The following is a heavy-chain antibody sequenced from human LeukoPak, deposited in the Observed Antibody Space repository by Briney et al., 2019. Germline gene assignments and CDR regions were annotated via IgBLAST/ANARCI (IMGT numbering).Heavy chain of an antibody. J-gene: IGHJ4*02. Sequence: PGGSLRLSCAASGFSFSRYGMHWVRQAPGKGLEWVAVISYHGSNTYYADSVKGRFTISRDYSKNTLYLQMNSLRAEDTAVYFCAKDSHSSGYYYMDYWGQGTLVTVSS. CDR1: GFSFSRYG. D-gene: IGHD3-22*01. CDR2: ISYHGSNT. CDR3: AKDSHSSGYYYMDY. V-gene: IGHV3-30*18.